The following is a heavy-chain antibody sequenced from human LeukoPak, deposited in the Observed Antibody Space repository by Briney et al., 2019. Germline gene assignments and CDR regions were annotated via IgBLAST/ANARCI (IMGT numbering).Heavy chain of an antibody. CDR1: GGSISSSSYY. V-gene: IGHV4-31*03. CDR2: IYYSGST. Sequence: PSETLSLTCTVSGGSISSSSYYWSWIRQHPGKGLEWIGYIYYSGSTYYNPSLKSRVSISVDTSKNQFSLKLSSVTAADTAVYYCARTSKGGNSYGYADYWGQGTLVTVSS. J-gene: IGHJ4*02. CDR3: ARTSKGGNSYGYADY. D-gene: IGHD5-18*01.